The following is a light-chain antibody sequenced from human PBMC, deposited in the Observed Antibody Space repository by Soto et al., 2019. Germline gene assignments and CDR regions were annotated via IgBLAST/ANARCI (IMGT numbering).Light chain of an antibody. CDR3: QQGYNLPT. CDR1: QDIRH. Sequence: DIQMTQSPSSLSASVGDRVTITCQATQDIRHLNWYQKKPGKAPKLLIFDVSNLETGVPSRFSGSGSGTYFTFTISNLQPEDVASYYCQQGYNLPTFGGGTKVDIK. CDR2: DVS. J-gene: IGKJ4*01. V-gene: IGKV1-33*01.